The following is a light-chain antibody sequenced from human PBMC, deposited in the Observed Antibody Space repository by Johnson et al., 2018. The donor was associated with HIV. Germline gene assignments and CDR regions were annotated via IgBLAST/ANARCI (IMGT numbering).Light chain of an antibody. Sequence: QSALTQPPSVSAAPGQKVTISCSGSSSNIANIYVSWYQQLPGTAPKLLIYDNNNRPSGIPDRFSGSKSGTSATLGITGLQTGDEADYYCGTWDSRLSAYVFGTGTKVTVL. CDR3: GTWDSRLSAYV. J-gene: IGLJ1*01. CDR2: DNN. V-gene: IGLV1-51*01. CDR1: SSNIANIY.